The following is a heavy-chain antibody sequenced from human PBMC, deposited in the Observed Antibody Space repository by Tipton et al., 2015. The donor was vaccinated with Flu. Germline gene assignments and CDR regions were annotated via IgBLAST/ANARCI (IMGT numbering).Heavy chain of an antibody. J-gene: IGHJ6*02. CDR3: ASFVRPYFTNGLDV. CDR2: VYQSGST. D-gene: IGHD3-10*02. CDR1: GASVSSSAYY. Sequence: LRLSCTVSGASVSSSAYYWAWVRQPPGKGLDWIGNVYQSGSTSHNPSLKSRVTISIDTSADQFFLKLKSVTAADTAVYFCASFVRPYFTNGLDVWGQGTTVTVSS. V-gene: IGHV4-39*07.